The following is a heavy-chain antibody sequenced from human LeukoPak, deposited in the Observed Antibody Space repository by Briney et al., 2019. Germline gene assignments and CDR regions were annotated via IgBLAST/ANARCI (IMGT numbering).Heavy chain of an antibody. CDR2: ISYDGSNK. D-gene: IGHD4-23*01. J-gene: IGHJ6*03. V-gene: IGHV3-30-3*01. CDR3: ARSGPGRGNIYYYYYYYMDV. CDR1: GFTFSSYA. Sequence: GGSLRLSCAASGFTFSSYAMHWVRQAPGKGLEWVAVISYDGSNKYYADSVKGRFTISRDNSKNTLYLQMNSLRAEDTAVYYCARSGPGRGNIYYYYYYYMDVWGKGTTVTVSS.